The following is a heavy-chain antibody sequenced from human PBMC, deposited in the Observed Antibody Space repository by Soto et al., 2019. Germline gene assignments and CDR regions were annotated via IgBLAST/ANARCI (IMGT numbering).Heavy chain of an antibody. CDR1: GYTFTNYA. V-gene: IGHV1-18*01. CDR3: ARDPPTMDV. CDR2: ISAYNGNT. Sequence: ASVKVSCKASGYTFTNYAMHWVRQAPGQGLEWMGWISAYNGNTNYAQKLQGRVTMTTDTSTSTAYMELRSLRSDDTSVYYCARDPPTMDVWGQGTTVTVSS. J-gene: IGHJ6*02.